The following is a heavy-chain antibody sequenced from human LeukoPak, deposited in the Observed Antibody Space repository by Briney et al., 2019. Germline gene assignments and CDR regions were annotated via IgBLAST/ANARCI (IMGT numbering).Heavy chain of an antibody. J-gene: IGHJ4*02. Sequence: GGSLRLSCAASGFTFSSYSMNWVRQAPGKGLEWVSAISGSGGSTYYADSVKGRFTISRDNSKNTLYLQMNSLRVEDTAVYHCAKEIVGFGYWGQGTLVTVSS. CDR1: GFTFSSYS. CDR3: AKEIVGFGY. D-gene: IGHD2/OR15-2a*01. CDR2: ISGSGGST. V-gene: IGHV3-23*01.